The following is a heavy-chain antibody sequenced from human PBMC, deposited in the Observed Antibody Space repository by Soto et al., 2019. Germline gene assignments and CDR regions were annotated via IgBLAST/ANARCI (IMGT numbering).Heavy chain of an antibody. D-gene: IGHD3-10*01. CDR2: ISYDGSNK. Sequence: GGSLRLSCAASGFTFSSYGMHWVRQAPGKGLEWVAVISYDGSNKYYADSVKGRFTNSRDNSKNTLYPQMNSLRAEDTAVYYCAKDNNVGAFDPWGQGTLVTVSS. J-gene: IGHJ5*02. V-gene: IGHV3-30*18. CDR1: GFTFSSYG. CDR3: AKDNNVGAFDP.